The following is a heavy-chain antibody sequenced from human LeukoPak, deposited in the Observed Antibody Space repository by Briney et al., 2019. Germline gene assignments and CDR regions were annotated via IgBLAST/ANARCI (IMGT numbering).Heavy chain of an antibody. CDR1: GGPFSGYY. Sequence: PSETLSLTCAVYGGPFSGYYWSWIRQPPGKGLEWIGEINHSGTTNYNPSLKSRVTISVDTSKNQFSLNLSSVTAPDTAVYYCAGGPTRYCDFWRGPVFDYGGQEPWSPSPQ. V-gene: IGHV4-34*01. CDR2: INHSGTT. J-gene: IGHJ4*01. D-gene: IGHD3-3*01. CDR3: AGGPTRYCDFWRGPVFDY.